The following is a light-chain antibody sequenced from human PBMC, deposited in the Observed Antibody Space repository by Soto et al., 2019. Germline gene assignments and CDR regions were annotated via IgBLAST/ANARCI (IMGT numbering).Light chain of an antibody. V-gene: IGLV1-47*01. CDR2: KNN. J-gene: IGLJ3*02. CDR3: AAWDDSLSGQV. CDR1: SSNIGSNY. Sequence: QLVLTQPPSASGTPGQRVTISCSGSSSNIGSNYGYWYQQFPGTAPQLLIYKNNQRPSGVPDRFTGSKSGTSASLAISGLRSEDEADYFCAAWDDSLSGQVFGGGTKLTVL.